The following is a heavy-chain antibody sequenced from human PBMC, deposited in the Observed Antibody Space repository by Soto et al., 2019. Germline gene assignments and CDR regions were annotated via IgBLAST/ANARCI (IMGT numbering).Heavy chain of an antibody. J-gene: IGHJ4*02. CDR1: GFTFSSYG. CDR2: IWYDGSNK. Sequence: PGGSLRLSCAASGFTFSSYGMHWVRQAPGKGLEWVAVIWYDGSNKYYADSVKGRFTISRDSSKNTLYLQMNSLRAEDTAVYYCAREGTYCSGGSCYPHFDYWGQGTLVTVSS. CDR3: AREGTYCSGGSCYPHFDY. V-gene: IGHV3-33*01. D-gene: IGHD2-15*01.